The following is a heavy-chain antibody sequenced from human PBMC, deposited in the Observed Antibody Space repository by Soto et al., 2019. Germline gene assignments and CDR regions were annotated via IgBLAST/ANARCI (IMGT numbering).Heavy chain of an antibody. CDR2: TYYRSKWYN. D-gene: IGHD6-6*01. V-gene: IGHV6-1*01. CDR1: GDSVSSNSAA. Sequence: SQTLSLTCDISGDSVSSNSAAWNWIRQSPSRGLEWLGRTYYRSKWYNDYAVSVKSRITINPDTSKNQFSLQLNSVTPEDTGVYYCARYDYTTSSYYYGLDVWGQGTTVTVSS. J-gene: IGHJ6*02. CDR3: ARYDYTTSSYYYGLDV.